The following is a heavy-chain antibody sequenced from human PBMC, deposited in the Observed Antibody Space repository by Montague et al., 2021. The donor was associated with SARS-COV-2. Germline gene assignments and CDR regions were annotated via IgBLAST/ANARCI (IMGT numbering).Heavy chain of an antibody. CDR2: ISGGVGHT. V-gene: IGHV3-23*01. D-gene: IGHD3-3*01. J-gene: IGHJ6*03. Sequence: SLRLSCAASGFTFSTFAMSWVRQAPGRGLEWVSSISGGVGHTYYADSVKGRFSVSRDNAKNSLYLQMNSLRAEDTTVYYCAREKARITIFGAPRGYMDVWGKGTTVTVSS. CDR1: GFTFSTFA. CDR3: AREKARITIFGAPRGYMDV.